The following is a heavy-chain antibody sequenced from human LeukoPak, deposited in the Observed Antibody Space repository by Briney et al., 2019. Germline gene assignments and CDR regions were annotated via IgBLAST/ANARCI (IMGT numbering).Heavy chain of an antibody. CDR1: GFNFSRYE. Sequence: PGGSLRLSCVGSGFNFSRYEMNWVRQAPGKGLEWVAVIWYDGSNKYYADSVKGRFTISRDNSKNTLYLQMNSLRAEDTAVYYCARDGRYSGYDWVSFLFDYWGQGTLVTVSS. J-gene: IGHJ4*02. CDR2: IWYDGSNK. D-gene: IGHD5-12*01. V-gene: IGHV3-33*08. CDR3: ARDGRYSGYDWVSFLFDY.